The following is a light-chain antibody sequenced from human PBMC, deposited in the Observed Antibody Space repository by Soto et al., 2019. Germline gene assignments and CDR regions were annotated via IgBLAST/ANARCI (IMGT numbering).Light chain of an antibody. CDR1: QSVSSSY. J-gene: IGKJ1*01. Sequence: ESGVREPPATPFFSPGEKTTPSSGASQSVSSSYLAWYQQKPGLAPRLLIYDASSRATGIPDRFSGSGSGTDFTLTISRLEPEDFAEYYSQQYGSSHWTFGPGTKVDIK. CDR3: QQYGSSHWT. V-gene: IGKV3D-20*01. CDR2: DAS.